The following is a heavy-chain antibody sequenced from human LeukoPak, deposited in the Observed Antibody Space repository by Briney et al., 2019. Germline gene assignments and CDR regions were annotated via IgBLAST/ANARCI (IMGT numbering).Heavy chain of an antibody. V-gene: IGHV4-4*02. D-gene: IGHD6-19*01. J-gene: IGHJ6*02. CDR1: GGSINSNNW. CDR3: ARVPYSSGRMYYYYGMDV. CDR2: IYHSGTT. Sequence: SETLSLTCAVYGGSINSNNWWSWVRQPPGKGLWWGGKIYHSGTTNYKPCLKSRVTISVDNSKHQFSLKLSSVTAADTAVYYCARVPYSSGRMYYYYGMDVWGQGTTFTVSS.